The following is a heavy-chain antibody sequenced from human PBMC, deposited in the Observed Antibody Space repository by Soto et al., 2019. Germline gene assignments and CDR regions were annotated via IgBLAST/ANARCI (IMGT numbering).Heavy chain of an antibody. D-gene: IGHD1-1*01. CDR2: VYSGERA. CDR3: GRYT. V-gene: IGHV3-66*01. CDR1: GVSVHNNY. J-gene: IGHJ4*02. Sequence: EVQLVESGGGLAQPGGSLRLTCAVSGVSVHNNYINWVRQAPGKGLEWIANVYSGERAYYEDSVKGRFTIFRDISTNTVNLQMNSLRVEDTAVYYCGRYTRGQGTLVTVSS.